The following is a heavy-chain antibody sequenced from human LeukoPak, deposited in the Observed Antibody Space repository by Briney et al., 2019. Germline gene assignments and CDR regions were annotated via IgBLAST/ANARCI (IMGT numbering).Heavy chain of an antibody. Sequence: SETLSLTCTVSGGSISSSSYYWGWLRQPPGKGLEWIGSIYYSGSTYYNPSLKSRVTISVDTSKNQFSLKLSSVTAADTAVYYCARSNSYDYGDYDDWFDPWGQGTLVTVSS. CDR3: ARSNSYDYGDYDDWFDP. CDR2: IYYSGST. CDR1: GGSISSSSYY. J-gene: IGHJ5*02. V-gene: IGHV4-39*07. D-gene: IGHD4-17*01.